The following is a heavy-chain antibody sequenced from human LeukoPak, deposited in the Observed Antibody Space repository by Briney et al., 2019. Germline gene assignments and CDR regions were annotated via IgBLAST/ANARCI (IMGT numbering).Heavy chain of an antibody. V-gene: IGHV3-20*04. CDR3: ARETPEYD. Sequence: GGSLRLSCAASGFTFHDYDMSWVRQSPGKGLEWVSGINWNGDRTGYADSVKGRFTISRDNAKNSLYLQMNSLRDEDTAVYYCARETPEYDWGQGTLVTVSS. CDR1: GFTFHDYD. J-gene: IGHJ4*02. CDR2: INWNGDRT. D-gene: IGHD6-6*01.